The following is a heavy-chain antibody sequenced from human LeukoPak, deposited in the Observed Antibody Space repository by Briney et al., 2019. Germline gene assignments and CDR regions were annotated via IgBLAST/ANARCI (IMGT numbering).Heavy chain of an antibody. V-gene: IGHV4-59*01. CDR1: GGSISSYY. CDR3: ARVLGYDAAFDI. CDR2: IYYSGST. Sequence: PSETLSLTCTVSGGSISSYYWSWIRQPPGKGLEWIGYIYYSGSTNYNPSLKSRVTISVDTSKNQFSLKLSSVTAADTAVYYCARVLGYDAAFDIWGQGTMVTVSS. D-gene: IGHD3-3*01. J-gene: IGHJ3*02.